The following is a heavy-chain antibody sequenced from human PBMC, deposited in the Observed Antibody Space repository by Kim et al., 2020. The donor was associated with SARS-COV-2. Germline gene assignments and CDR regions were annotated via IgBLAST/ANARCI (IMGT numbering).Heavy chain of an antibody. J-gene: IGHJ4*02. D-gene: IGHD1-26*01. CDR3: ARRETRYSGSYYPTQGFDF. V-gene: IGHV4-39*01. Sequence: SETLYLTCTVSGGSISSSSYYWGWIRQPPGKVLEWIGSIYYSGSTYYNPSLKSRVTISVDTSKNQFSLQLSSVTAADTAVYYCARRETRYSGSYYPTQGFDFWGQGTLVTVSS. CDR2: IYYSGST. CDR1: GGSISSSSYY.